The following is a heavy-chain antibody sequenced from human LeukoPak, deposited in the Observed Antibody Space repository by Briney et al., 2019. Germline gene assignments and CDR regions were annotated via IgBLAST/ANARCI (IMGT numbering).Heavy chain of an antibody. V-gene: IGHV7-4-1*02. J-gene: IGHJ4*02. CDR3: ARDPNHYYDSSAYYGDY. Sequence: ASVKVSCKASGYTFTNYAMNWVRQAPGQGLEWMRWINTNTGNPTYAQGFTGRFVFSLDTSVSTAYLQISSLKAEDTAVYYCARDPNHYYDSSAYYGDYWGQGTLVTVSS. D-gene: IGHD3-22*01. CDR1: GYTFTNYA. CDR2: INTNTGNP.